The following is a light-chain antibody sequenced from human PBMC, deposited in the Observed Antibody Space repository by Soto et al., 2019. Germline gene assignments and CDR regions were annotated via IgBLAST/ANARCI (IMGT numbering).Light chain of an antibody. CDR1: SSDVGGYNY. CDR3: SSYAGSNNLVV. V-gene: IGLV2-8*01. J-gene: IGLJ2*01. Sequence: QSALTQPPSASGSPGQSVTISCTGTSSDVGGYNYVSWYQQHPGKAPKLMIYEVSKRPSGVPDRFSGSKSGNTASLTVSGLHAEDEADYYCSSYAGSNNLVVFGGGTKVTVL. CDR2: EVS.